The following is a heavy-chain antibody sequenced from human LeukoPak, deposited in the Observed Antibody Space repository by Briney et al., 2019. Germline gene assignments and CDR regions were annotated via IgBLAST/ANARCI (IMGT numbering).Heavy chain of an antibody. J-gene: IGHJ6*03. CDR2: IYYSGST. CDR1: GGSISSSSYY. D-gene: IGHD5-18*01. V-gene: IGHV4-39*07. Sequence: SETLSLTCTVSGGSISSSSYYWGWIRQPPGKGLEWIGSIYYSGSTYYNPSLKSRVTISVDTSKNQFSLRLTSVTAADTAMYYCARARGYSYGSYMDVWAKGTTVTVSS. CDR3: ARARGYSYGSYMDV.